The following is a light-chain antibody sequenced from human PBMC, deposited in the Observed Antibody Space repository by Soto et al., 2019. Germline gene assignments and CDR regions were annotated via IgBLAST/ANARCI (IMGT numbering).Light chain of an antibody. CDR3: QQYGSSPPLT. Sequence: EIVLTQSPATLSLSPGERATLSCGASQSVSSSYLAWYQQKPGLAPRLLIYDASSRATGIPDRFSGSGSGPDFTLTISRLEPEDFAVYYCQQYGSSPPLTFGQGTRLEIK. CDR2: DAS. J-gene: IGKJ5*01. V-gene: IGKV3D-20*01. CDR1: QSVSSSY.